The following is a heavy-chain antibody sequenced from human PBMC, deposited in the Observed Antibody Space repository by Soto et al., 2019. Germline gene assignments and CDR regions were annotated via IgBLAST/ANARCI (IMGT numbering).Heavy chain of an antibody. CDR2: INDSGNI. V-gene: IGHV4-34*01. CDR1: GGSFSGYQ. J-gene: IGHJ6*03. D-gene: IGHD3-10*01. Sequence: QVQLQQWGAGLLKPSETLSLTCAVYGGSFSGYQWSWIRQTPGKGLEWIGEINDSGNINYNPSLKRRVTLFLEPPQKPISPKLSSVTAADTAVYYCARGLILWFGELSRRGGYYYYMDVWGKGTTVIVSS. CDR3: ARGLILWFGELSRRGGYYYYMDV.